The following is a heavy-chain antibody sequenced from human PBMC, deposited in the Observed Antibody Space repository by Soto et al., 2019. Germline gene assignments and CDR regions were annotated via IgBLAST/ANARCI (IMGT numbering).Heavy chain of an antibody. D-gene: IGHD3-22*01. CDR1: GFMFSVYW. Sequence: PAGSLRLSCAASGFMFSVYWITRVRQAPGKGMEWVANIKPDGSEKWYVDSVKGRFTISRDNAKNSLYLQMSSLRAEDTAVYYCARGDYYEPNGPFSDAFDIWGQGTMVTVSS. J-gene: IGHJ3*02. CDR2: IKPDGSEK. V-gene: IGHV3-7*04. CDR3: ARGDYYEPNGPFSDAFDI.